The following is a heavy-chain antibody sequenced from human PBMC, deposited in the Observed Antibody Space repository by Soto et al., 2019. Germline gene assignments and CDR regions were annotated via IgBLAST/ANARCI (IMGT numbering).Heavy chain of an antibody. V-gene: IGHV4-30-2*06. CDR3: ARGGGYDSFDY. CDR1: GASISYGGFS. Sequence: SETLSLTCTVSGASISYGGFSWSWIRQSPGKGLEWIGYISHLESTYFHPSFKSRLTMSIDRTRNQFSLKLSSVTAADMAVYYCARGGGYDSFDYWGQGVLVTVSS. J-gene: IGHJ4*02. CDR2: ISHLEST. D-gene: IGHD5-12*01.